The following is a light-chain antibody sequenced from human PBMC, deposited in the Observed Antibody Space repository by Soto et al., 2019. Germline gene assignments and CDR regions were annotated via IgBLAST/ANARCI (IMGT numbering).Light chain of an antibody. Sequence: EVVLTQSPATLSLSPGERATLSCRASQSVGMYLAWYQHKPGQAPRLLIYDASNRATGIPARFSGSGSGTYFTLTISSLEPEDFAVYYCQHRYRWPLTFGGGTRGEIK. CDR2: DAS. J-gene: IGKJ4*01. CDR3: QHRYRWPLT. V-gene: IGKV3-11*01. CDR1: QSVGMY.